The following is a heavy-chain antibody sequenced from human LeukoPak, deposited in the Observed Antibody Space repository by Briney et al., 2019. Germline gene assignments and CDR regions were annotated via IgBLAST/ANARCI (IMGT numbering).Heavy chain of an antibody. D-gene: IGHD2-2*01. CDR2: ISSGGTPQ. CDR1: GFTFSDYA. V-gene: IGHV3-30*03. J-gene: IGHJ6*02. CDR3: ARPYCRSTRCYPYPYGLDV. Sequence: HPGGSLRLSCAASGFTFSDYAMHWVRQAPGKGPEWVAVISSGGTPQYYGDSVKGRFTVSRDSSKDTLYLHLNNVRTEDTAVYYCARPYCRSTRCYPYPYGLDVWGQGTTVTVSS.